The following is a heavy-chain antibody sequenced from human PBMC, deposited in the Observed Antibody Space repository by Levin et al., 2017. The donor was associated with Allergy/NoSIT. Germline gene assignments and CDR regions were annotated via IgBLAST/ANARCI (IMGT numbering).Heavy chain of an antibody. Sequence: PGGSLRHSCAASGFTFSDYGMDWVRQAPGKGLEWVAVISYDGSNKYYADSVKGRFTISRDNSKNTLYLQMNSLRAEDTAVYYCAKVRGYYFDSTGDYWGQGTLVTVSS. CDR1: GFTFSDYG. CDR3: AKVRGYYFDSTGDY. V-gene: IGHV3-30*18. D-gene: IGHD3-22*01. J-gene: IGHJ4*02. CDR2: ISYDGSNK.